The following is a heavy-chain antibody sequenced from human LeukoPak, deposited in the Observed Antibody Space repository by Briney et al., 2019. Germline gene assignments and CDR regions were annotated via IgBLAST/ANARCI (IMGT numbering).Heavy chain of an antibody. D-gene: IGHD5-18*01. J-gene: IGHJ3*02. Sequence: ASVKVSCKTSGYIFTGYYMHWVRQAPGQGLEWMGWINPNSGGTKYAQKFQGRVTMTRDTSINTAYMELSRLRSDDTAVYYCARAPTIQLWSGDAFDIWGQGTMVTVSS. CDR1: GYIFTGYY. CDR2: INPNSGGT. CDR3: ARAPTIQLWSGDAFDI. V-gene: IGHV1-2*02.